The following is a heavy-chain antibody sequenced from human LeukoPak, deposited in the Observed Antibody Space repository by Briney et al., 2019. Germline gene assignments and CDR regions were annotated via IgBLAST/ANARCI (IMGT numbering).Heavy chain of an antibody. CDR1: GGTFNNSA. J-gene: IGHJ5*02. CDR3: ASDVHGDYGSGWFNP. Sequence: VASVKVSCKTSGGTFNNSAISWVRQAPGQGLEWLGGIMPLFGTAGYAQKFQGRVTITKDESTRTVYLELTSLTSDDTAVYYCASDVHGDYGSGWFNPWGQGTLVSVSS. V-gene: IGHV1-69*05. CDR2: IMPLFGTA. D-gene: IGHD4-17*01.